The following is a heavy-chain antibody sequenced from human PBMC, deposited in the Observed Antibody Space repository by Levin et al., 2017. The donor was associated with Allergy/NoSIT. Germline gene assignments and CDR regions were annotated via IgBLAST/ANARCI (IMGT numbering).Heavy chain of an antibody. J-gene: IGHJ5*02. V-gene: IGHV2-5*02. CDR3: ARRRWEYYGRSVYPLFDP. CDR2: IYWDDEK. CDR1: GFSLSATKMG. Sequence: SGPTLVKPTQTLTLTCTFSGFSLSATKMGVGWFRQSPGKALEWLALIYWDDEKRYSPTLNNRLTITKDTSRNQVVLKMTNMDPVDTATYYCARRRWEYYGRSVYPLFDPWGPGILVTVSS. D-gene: IGHD3-16*01.